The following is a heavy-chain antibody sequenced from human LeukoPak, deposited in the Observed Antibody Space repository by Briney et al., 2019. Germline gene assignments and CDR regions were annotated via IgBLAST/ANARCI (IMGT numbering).Heavy chain of an antibody. CDR2: IYTSGST. J-gene: IGHJ4*02. CDR1: GGSISSGSYY. CDR3: ARDSLYYYDSSGVTN. Sequence: SETLSLTCTVSGGSISSGSYYWSWIRQPAGTGLEWIGRIYTSGSTNYNPSLKSRVTISVDTSKNQFSLKLSSVTAADTAVYYCARDSLYYYDSSGVTNWGQGTLVTVSS. D-gene: IGHD3-22*01. V-gene: IGHV4-61*02.